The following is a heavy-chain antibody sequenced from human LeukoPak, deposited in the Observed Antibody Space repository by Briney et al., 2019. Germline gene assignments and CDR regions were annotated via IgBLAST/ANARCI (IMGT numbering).Heavy chain of an antibody. D-gene: IGHD5-12*01. CDR1: GVTFSSNV. V-gene: IGHV1-69*06. CDR2: IIAIFGSA. Sequence: ASVKVSCKAAGVTFSSNVISWMRQAPGQGLEWVGRIIAIFGSANYAQKFQGRVSITVDRSTSTSDMELSGLRSEDTAIYYRATMNGYDSANWGQGTLVTVSS. J-gene: IGHJ4*02. CDR3: ATMNGYDSAN.